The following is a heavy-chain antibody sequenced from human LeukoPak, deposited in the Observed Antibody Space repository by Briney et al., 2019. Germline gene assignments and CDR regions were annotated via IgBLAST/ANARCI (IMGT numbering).Heavy chain of an antibody. Sequence: ASVKVSCKASGYTFTSYGISWVRQAPGQGLEWMGWISAYNGNTNYAQKLQGRVTMTTDTSISTAYLELNGLRSDDTAVYYCARDLDYGSGSFSNWGQGAIVTVSS. J-gene: IGHJ4*02. V-gene: IGHV1-18*01. CDR2: ISAYNGNT. CDR3: ARDLDYGSGSFSN. CDR1: GYTFTSYG. D-gene: IGHD3-10*01.